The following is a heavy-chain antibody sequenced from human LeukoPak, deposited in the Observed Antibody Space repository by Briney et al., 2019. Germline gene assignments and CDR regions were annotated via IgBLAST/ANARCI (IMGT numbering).Heavy chain of an antibody. CDR2: IFYTGST. V-gene: IGHV4-39*07. Sequence: PSETLSLTCTVSSGSISTSNYYWGWVRQPPGKALEWIGNIFYTGSTYYSPSLKSRVTISVDTSKNQFSLKLSSVTAADTAVYYCARDWDSSSFWGQGTLVTVSS. CDR3: ARDWDSSSF. D-gene: IGHD6-6*01. J-gene: IGHJ4*02. CDR1: SGSISTSNYY.